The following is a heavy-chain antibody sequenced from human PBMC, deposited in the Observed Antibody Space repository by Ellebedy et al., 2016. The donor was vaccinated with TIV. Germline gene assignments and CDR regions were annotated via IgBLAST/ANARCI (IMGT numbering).Heavy chain of an antibody. CDR2: IYYSGST. D-gene: IGHD6-13*01. J-gene: IGHJ6*02. Sequence: SETLSLTXTVSGGSISSGGYYWSWIRQHPGKGLKWIGYIYYSGSTYYNPSLKSRVTISVDTSKNQFSLKLSSVTAADTAVYYCARGSVAYGIAAAYYYGMDVWGQGTTVTVSS. CDR3: ARGSVAYGIAAAYYYGMDV. CDR1: GGSISSGGYY. V-gene: IGHV4-31*03.